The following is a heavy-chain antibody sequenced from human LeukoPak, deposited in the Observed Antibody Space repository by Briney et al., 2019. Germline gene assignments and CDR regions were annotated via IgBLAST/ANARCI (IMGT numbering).Heavy chain of an antibody. V-gene: IGHV4-39*01. CDR3: ARRRTVSTTGRFDP. D-gene: IGHD5/OR15-5a*01. CDR2: TYYSGNT. J-gene: IGHJ5*02. CDR1: GGSISRSSSY. Sequence: SETLSLTCTVSGGSISRSSSYWGWIREPPGKGLEWIASTYYSGNTYYNPSLKRRVNISVDTSKNQVSLKLSSVTAADTAVYYCARRRTVSTTGRFDPWGQGILVTVSS.